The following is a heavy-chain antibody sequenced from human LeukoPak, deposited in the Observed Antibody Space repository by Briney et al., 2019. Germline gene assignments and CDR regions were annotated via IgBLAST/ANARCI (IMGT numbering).Heavy chain of an antibody. D-gene: IGHD3-22*01. Sequence: LWASVKVSCKASGYTFTSYYMHWVRQAPGQGLEWMGIINPTGGSTSYAQKFQGRVTMTRDTSTSTVYMELSSLRSKDTAVYYCARERDYYDSSGYYTIRDYYYGMDVWGQGTTVTVSS. CDR2: INPTGGST. CDR3: ARERDYYDSSGYYTIRDYYYGMDV. J-gene: IGHJ6*02. CDR1: GYTFTSYY. V-gene: IGHV1-46*01.